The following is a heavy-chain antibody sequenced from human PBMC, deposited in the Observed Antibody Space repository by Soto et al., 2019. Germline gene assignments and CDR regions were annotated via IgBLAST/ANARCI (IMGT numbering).Heavy chain of an antibody. CDR2: IIGSGGNS. CDR1: GFTFSSYA. J-gene: IGHJ3*02. CDR3: AKDHFQGNGIYDAFDI. D-gene: IGHD1-20*01. V-gene: IGHV3-23*01. Sequence: SGGSLRLSCAASGFTFSSYAMTWVRQAPGKGLEWVSTIIGSGGNSYYADSVKGRFTISRDNSKNMLFLQMNSLRADDTAVYYCAKDHFQGNGIYDAFDIWGQGTMVTVSS.